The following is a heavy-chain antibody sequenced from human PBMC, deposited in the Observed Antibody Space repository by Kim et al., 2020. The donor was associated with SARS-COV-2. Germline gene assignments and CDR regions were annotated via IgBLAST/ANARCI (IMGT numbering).Heavy chain of an antibody. CDR3: AKGDLETSRVGATTVSAFDI. Sequence: GGSLRLSCAASGFSFNDYVMDWVRQAPGKGLEWVSSISWNSGNINYADSVKGRFTISRDNAKNSLYLQMNSLKTEDTALYYCAKGDLETSRVGATTVSAFDIWGQGTMVTVSS. V-gene: IGHV3-9*01. CDR2: ISWNSGNI. CDR1: GFSFNDYV. D-gene: IGHD1-26*01. J-gene: IGHJ3*02.